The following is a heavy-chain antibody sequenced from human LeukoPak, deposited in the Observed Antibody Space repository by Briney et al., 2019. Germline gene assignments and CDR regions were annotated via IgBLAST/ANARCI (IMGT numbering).Heavy chain of an antibody. D-gene: IGHD6-19*01. Sequence: ASVKVSCKASGYTFTSYGISWVRQAPGQGLEWMGWISAYNGNTNYAQKLQGRVTMTTDTSTSTAYMELRSLRSDDTAVYYCARDFYSPRSVDGGGAFDIWGQGTMVTVSS. CDR3: ARDFYSPRSVDGGGAFDI. V-gene: IGHV1-18*01. CDR1: GYTFTSYG. CDR2: ISAYNGNT. J-gene: IGHJ3*02.